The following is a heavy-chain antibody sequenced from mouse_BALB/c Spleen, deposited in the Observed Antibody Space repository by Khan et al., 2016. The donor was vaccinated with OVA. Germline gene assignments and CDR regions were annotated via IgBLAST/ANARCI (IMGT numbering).Heavy chain of an antibody. Sequence: EVQLQESGPGLVKPSQSLSLTCTVTGYSITSDYAWNWIRQFPGNKLEWMGYISYSGSTTYNPSLKSRISITRDTSKDQFFLQLKSVTSEDTATXCCASVLGRYYALDYWGQGTSVTVSS. CDR3: ASVLGRYYALDY. J-gene: IGHJ4*01. CDR1: GYSITSDYA. CDR2: ISYSGST. V-gene: IGHV3-2*02. D-gene: IGHD4-1*01.